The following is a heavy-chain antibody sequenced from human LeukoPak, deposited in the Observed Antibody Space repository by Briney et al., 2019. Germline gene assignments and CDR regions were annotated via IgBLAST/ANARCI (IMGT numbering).Heavy chain of an antibody. Sequence: ASVKVSCKASGYIFTAYYMHWVRQAPGQGSEWMGWINPNTGDTSYAQKFQGRVTMTRDTTISTAYMDLSSLTSDDAAVYYCASYPRYVSSPPFDYWGQGTQVSVSS. V-gene: IGHV1-2*02. CDR3: ASYPRYVSSPPFDY. CDR1: GYIFTAYY. J-gene: IGHJ4*02. CDR2: INPNTGDT. D-gene: IGHD2-15*01.